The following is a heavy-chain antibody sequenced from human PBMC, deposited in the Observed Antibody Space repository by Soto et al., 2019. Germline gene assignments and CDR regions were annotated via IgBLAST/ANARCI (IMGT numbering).Heavy chain of an antibody. CDR2: IWYDGSNK. V-gene: IGHV3-33*01. J-gene: IGHJ4*02. CDR3: ARAVVPFDY. D-gene: IGHD2-15*01. Sequence: QVQLVESGGGVVQPGRSLRLSCAASGFDFSTYGMHWVRQAPGKGPEWVAVIWYDGSNKYYADSVRGRFIISRDNSKSTLFLQLNSLRTEDTACYYCARAVVPFDYWGQGSLVNV. CDR1: GFDFSTYG.